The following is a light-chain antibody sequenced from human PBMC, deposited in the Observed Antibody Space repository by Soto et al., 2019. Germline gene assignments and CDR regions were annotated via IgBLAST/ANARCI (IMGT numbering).Light chain of an antibody. CDR1: SNDIGSYNL. CDR3: CSYAGTNTLI. V-gene: IGLV2-23*02. J-gene: IGLJ2*01. Sequence: QSVLTQPASVSGSPGRSITISCTGTSNDIGSYNLVSWYQQHPGNAPKLILYEVDKRPSGVSSRFSASKSGNTAFLTVSGLQTDDEAHYHCCSYAGTNTLIFGGGTKLTVL. CDR2: EVD.